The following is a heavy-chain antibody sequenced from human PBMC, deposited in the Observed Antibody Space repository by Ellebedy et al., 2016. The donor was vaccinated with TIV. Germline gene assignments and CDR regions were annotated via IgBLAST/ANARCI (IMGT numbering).Heavy chain of an antibody. Sequence: MPSETLSLTCTISGGSISSYYWSWIRQSPGKGLEWIGYIFYYGSTSYNPSLENRVTISLGTSRNQFSLNLRSVTAADTATYYCARFPIVRPETDSFDPWGQGTLVIVSS. D-gene: IGHD2/OR15-2a*01. CDR2: IFYYGST. V-gene: IGHV4-59*01. J-gene: IGHJ5*02. CDR3: ARFPIVRPETDSFDP. CDR1: GGSISSYY.